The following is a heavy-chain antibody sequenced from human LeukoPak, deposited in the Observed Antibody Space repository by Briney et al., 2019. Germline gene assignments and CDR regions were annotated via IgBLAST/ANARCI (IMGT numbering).Heavy chain of an antibody. CDR2: VDPSGGST. J-gene: IGHJ3*01. D-gene: IGHD2/OR15-2a*01. Sequence: ASVKVSCKASGYTFTSYYMHWVRQAPGQGLEWMGIVDPSGGSTTYAQKFQGRLTMTRDTSTSSVNMELSSLRSDDTAVYYCARTFYDTLDSDAFDFWGQGTMVIVSS. CDR3: ARTFYDTLDSDAFDF. CDR1: GYTFTSYY. V-gene: IGHV1-46*01.